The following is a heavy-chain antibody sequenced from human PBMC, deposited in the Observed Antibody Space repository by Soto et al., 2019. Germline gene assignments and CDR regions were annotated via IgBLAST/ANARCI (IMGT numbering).Heavy chain of an antibody. J-gene: IGHJ6*02. V-gene: IGHV4-59*01. Sequence: ETLSLTCTVSGGSISSYYWSWIRQPPGKGLEWIGYIYYSGSTNYNPSLKSRVTISVDTSKNQFSLKLSSVTAADTAVYYCARGHSTSYYYYYGMDVWGQGTTVTVSS. CDR1: GGSISSYY. CDR3: ARGHSTSYYYYYGMDV. CDR2: IYYSGST. D-gene: IGHD2-2*01.